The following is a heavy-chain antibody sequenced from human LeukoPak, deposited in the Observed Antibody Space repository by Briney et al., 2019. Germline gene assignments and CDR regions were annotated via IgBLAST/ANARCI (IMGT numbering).Heavy chain of an antibody. CDR1: GFTFSSYA. J-gene: IGHJ5*02. Sequence: AGGSLRLSCAASGFTFSSYAMSWVRQAPGKGLEWVSAISGSGGSTYYADSVKGRFTISRDNSKNTLYLQMNSLRAEDTAVYYCAKDSSPYSSSCNWFDPWGQGTLVTVSS. CDR3: AKDSSPYSSSCNWFDP. D-gene: IGHD1-26*01. CDR2: ISGSGGST. V-gene: IGHV3-23*01.